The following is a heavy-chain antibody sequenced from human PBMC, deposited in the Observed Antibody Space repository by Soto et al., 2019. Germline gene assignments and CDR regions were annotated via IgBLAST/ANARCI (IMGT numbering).Heavy chain of an antibody. J-gene: IGHJ5*02. D-gene: IGHD3-10*01. Sequence: QLLQSGGGLVQPRGSLTLSCAASGFTFGTTDMSWVRQAPGEGLEWVSTIDGSGGITYYADSVKGRFTISRDNSRNTVYLQMNSLRGDDTALYYCVKNSGWFNTWCQGALVTVSS. CDR1: GFTFGTTD. CDR2: IDGSGGIT. V-gene: IGHV3-23*01. CDR3: VKNSGWFNT.